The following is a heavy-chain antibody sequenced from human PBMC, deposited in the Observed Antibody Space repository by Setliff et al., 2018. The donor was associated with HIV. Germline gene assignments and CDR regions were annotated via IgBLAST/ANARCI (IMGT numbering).Heavy chain of an antibody. V-gene: IGHV7-4-1*02. Sequence: ASVKVSCKAFGYTLTRYSLNWVRQAPGQGLEWLGWINTNTWDPTYAQAFTGRLVFSLDTALSTAYLEISDLKAEDSAVYYCARQGLVLVPASIDWRLPPSPIDYWGQGALVTVSS. CDR3: ARQGLVLVPASIDWRLPPSPIDY. J-gene: IGHJ4*02. CDR1: GYTLTRYS. CDR2: INTNTWDP. D-gene: IGHD2-2*01.